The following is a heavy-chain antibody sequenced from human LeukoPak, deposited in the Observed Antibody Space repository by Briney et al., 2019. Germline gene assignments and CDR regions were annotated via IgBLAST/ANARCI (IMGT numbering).Heavy chain of an antibody. CDR2: IRYDGSNK. J-gene: IGHJ4*02. CDR3: ARKYGGLSSVFDY. V-gene: IGHV3-30*02. D-gene: IGHD5-12*01. CDR1: GFTFSSYG. Sequence: GGSLRLSCAASGFTFSSYGMHWVRQAPGKGLEWVAFIRYDGSNKYYADSVKGRFTISRDNAKNSLYLQMNSLRAEDTAVYYCARKYGGLSSVFDYWGQGTLVTVSS.